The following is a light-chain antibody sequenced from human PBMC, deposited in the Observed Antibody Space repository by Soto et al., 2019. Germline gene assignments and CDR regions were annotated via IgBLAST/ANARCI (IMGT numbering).Light chain of an antibody. CDR3: LQNFDYPRT. CDR1: RDISDD. Sequence: GDRVTITCRASRDISDDMGWYQHKPGSPPKLLISAASRLQSGVPSRFSGSGSGADFTLTISSLQPEDGAVYYCLQNFDYPRTFGQGTKV. J-gene: IGKJ1*01. CDR2: AAS. V-gene: IGKV1-6*01.